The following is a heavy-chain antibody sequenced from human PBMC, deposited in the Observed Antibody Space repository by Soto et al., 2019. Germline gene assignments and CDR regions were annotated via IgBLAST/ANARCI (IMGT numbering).Heavy chain of an antibody. J-gene: IGHJ4*02. CDR2: IYHSGST. CDR3: ARQPGRIVGATPRSDFFDY. CDR1: GGSISSSNW. D-gene: IGHD1-26*01. Sequence: PSETLSLTCAVSGGSISSSNWWSWVRQPPGKGLEWIGEIYHSGSTNYNPSLKSRVTISVDKSKNQFSLKLSSVTAADTAVDYCARQPGRIVGATPRSDFFDYWGPGTLVTVSS. V-gene: IGHV4-4*02.